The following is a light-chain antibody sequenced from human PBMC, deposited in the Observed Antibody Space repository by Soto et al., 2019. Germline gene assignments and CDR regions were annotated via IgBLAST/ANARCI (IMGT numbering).Light chain of an antibody. CDR1: QTVSRNY. J-gene: IGKJ5*01. V-gene: IGKV3-11*01. CDR2: DAS. CDR3: QQRSNWPPIT. Sequence: EIVLTQSPGTLSLSPGERATLSCRPSQTVSRNYLAWYQQKPRQAPRLLTYDASNRATGIPARFSGSVAVTDFTLTISSLEPEDFAVYYCQQRSNWPPITFGQGTEWRL.